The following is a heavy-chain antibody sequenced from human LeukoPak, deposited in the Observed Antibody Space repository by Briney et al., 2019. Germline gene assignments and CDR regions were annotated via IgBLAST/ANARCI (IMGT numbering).Heavy chain of an antibody. CDR2: INPNRGGT. Sequence: ASVKVSCKASGYTFTGYYMYWVRQAPGQGLEWMGWINPNRGGTNYAQKFQSSVTMTRETSISTAYMELSRLRSDDTAVYYCAVVRFLEWITYGMDVWGQGTTVTVSS. J-gene: IGHJ6*02. CDR1: GYTFTGYY. V-gene: IGHV1-2*02. D-gene: IGHD3-3*01. CDR3: AVVRFLEWITYGMDV.